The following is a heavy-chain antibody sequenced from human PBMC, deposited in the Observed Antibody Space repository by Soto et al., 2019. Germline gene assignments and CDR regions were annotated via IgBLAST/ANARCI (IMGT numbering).Heavy chain of an antibody. D-gene: IGHD3-22*01. CDR3: ACQLPDSREGLDAFDI. V-gene: IGHV4-34*01. J-gene: IGHJ3*02. Sequence: SETLSLTCAVYGGSFSGYYWSWIRQPPGKGLEWIGEINHSGSTNYNPSLKSRVTISVDTSKNQFSLKLSSVTAADTAVYYCACQLPDSREGLDAFDIWGQGTMVTVSS. CDR2: INHSGST. CDR1: GGSFSGYY.